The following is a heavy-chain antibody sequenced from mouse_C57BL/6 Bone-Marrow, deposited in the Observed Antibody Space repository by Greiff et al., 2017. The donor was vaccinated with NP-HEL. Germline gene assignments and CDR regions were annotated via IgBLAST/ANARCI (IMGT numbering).Heavy chain of an antibody. Sequence: QVQLKQSGPGLVQPSQSLSITCTVSGFSLTSYGVHWVRQSPGKGLEWLGVIWSGGSTDYNAAFISRLSISKDNSKSQVFFKMNSLQADDTAIYYCARGVWLRFDYWGQGTTLTVSS. CDR3: ARGVWLRFDY. CDR2: IWSGGST. CDR1: GFSLTSYG. J-gene: IGHJ2*01. V-gene: IGHV2-2*01. D-gene: IGHD2-2*01.